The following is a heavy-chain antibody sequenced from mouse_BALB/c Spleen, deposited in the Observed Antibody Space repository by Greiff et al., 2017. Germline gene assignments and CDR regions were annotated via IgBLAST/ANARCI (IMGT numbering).Heavy chain of an antibody. CDR2: ISSGGSYT. V-gene: IGHV5-6-4*01. Sequence: EVKLMESGGGLVKPGGSLKLSCAASGFTFSSYTMSWVRQTPEKRLEWVATISSGGSYTYYPDSVKGRFTISRDNAKNTLYLQMSSLKSEDTAMYYCTRFYDGYYFDYWGQGTTLTVSS. J-gene: IGHJ2*01. CDR3: TRFYDGYYFDY. CDR1: GFTFSSYT. D-gene: IGHD2-3*01.